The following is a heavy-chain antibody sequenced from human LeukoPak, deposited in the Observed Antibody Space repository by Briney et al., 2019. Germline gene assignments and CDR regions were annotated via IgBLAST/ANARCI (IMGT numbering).Heavy chain of an antibody. V-gene: IGHV3-74*01. J-gene: IGHJ4*02. Sequence: GGSLRLSCAAPGFTFSSYWMHWVRQAPGKGLVWVSRINSDGSSTSYADSVKGRFTISRDNAKNTLYLQMNSLRAEDTAVYYCARDETYYYDSSGYDHWGQGTLVTVSS. D-gene: IGHD3-22*01. CDR1: GFTFSSYW. CDR2: INSDGSST. CDR3: ARDETYYYDSSGYDH.